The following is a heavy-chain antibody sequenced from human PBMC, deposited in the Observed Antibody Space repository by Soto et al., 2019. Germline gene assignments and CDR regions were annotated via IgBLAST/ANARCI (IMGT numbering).Heavy chain of an antibody. CDR3: ARDKYYDSSGYPASFDY. D-gene: IGHD3-22*01. CDR1: GGTFSSYA. CDR2: IIPIFGTA. Sequence: SVKVSCKASGGTFSSYAISWVRQAPGQGLGWMGGIIPIFGTANYAQKFQGRLTITADESTSTAYMELSSLRSEDTAVYYCARDKYYDSSGYPASFDYLGQGTLVTV. J-gene: IGHJ4*02. V-gene: IGHV1-69*13.